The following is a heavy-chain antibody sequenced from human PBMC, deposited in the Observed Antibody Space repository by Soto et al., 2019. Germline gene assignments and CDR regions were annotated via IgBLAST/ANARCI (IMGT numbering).Heavy chain of an antibody. Sequence: SVKVSCKASGGTLSSYAISWVRQAPGQGLEWMGGIIPIFGTANYAQKFQGRVTITADESTSTAYMELSSLRSEDTAVYYCATHIYSSGWFARMENNWFDPWGQGTLVTVSS. J-gene: IGHJ5*02. CDR1: GGTLSSYA. CDR2: IIPIFGTA. V-gene: IGHV1-69*13. D-gene: IGHD6-19*01. CDR3: ATHIYSSGWFARMENNWFDP.